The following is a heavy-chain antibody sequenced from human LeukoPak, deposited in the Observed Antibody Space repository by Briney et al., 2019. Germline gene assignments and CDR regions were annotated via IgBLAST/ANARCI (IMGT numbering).Heavy chain of an antibody. CDR2: ISSSGSTI. CDR1: GFTFSSYE. CDR3: ARRGATRVAFDI. J-gene: IGHJ3*02. Sequence: GGSLRLSCAASGFTFSSYEMNWVRQAPGKGLEWVSYISSSGSTIYYADSVKGRFTISRDNAKNTLYLQMNSLRAEDTAVYYCARRGATRVAFDIWGQGTMVTVSS. V-gene: IGHV3-48*03. D-gene: IGHD1-26*01.